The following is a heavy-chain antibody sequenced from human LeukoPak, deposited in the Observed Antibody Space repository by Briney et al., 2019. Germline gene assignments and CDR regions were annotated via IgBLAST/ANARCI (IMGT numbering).Heavy chain of an antibody. Sequence: GAPLRLSCAASGFAFSAYAMSWVRQAPGKGLEWVSAISGSISGSGGSAYYADSVKGRFTISRDNSKNTLFLQLNSLRAEDTAVYYCAKEGIAVASFDYWGQGTLVTVSS. CDR3: AKEGIAVASFDY. CDR1: GFAFSAYA. D-gene: IGHD6-19*01. CDR2: ISGSISGSGGSA. V-gene: IGHV3-23*01. J-gene: IGHJ4*02.